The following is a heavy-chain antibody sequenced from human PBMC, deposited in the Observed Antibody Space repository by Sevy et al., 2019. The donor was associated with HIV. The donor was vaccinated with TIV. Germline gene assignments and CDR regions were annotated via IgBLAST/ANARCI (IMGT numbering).Heavy chain of an antibody. J-gene: IGHJ3*02. V-gene: IGHV1-69*13. D-gene: IGHD2-2*02. CDR3: SRDRGPAAISDAFDI. CDR2: LIPIFRTS. CDR1: GGNLHNYG. Sequence: ASVKVSCKASGGNLHNYGINWVRQAPGQGLEWMGRLIPIFRTSTYAQNFRGRITFAADEATSTFYLEMSSLRADDTAGYYCSRDRGPAAISDAFDIWGQGKMVTVSS.